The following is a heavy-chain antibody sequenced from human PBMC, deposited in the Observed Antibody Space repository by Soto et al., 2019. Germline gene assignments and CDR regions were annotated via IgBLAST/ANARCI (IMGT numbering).Heavy chain of an antibody. CDR3: ARKNRPGPDMLGDWYFDL. D-gene: IGHD3-16*01. Sequence: GGSLRLSCAASGFTFSSYDMHWVRQATGKGLEWVSAIGTAGDTYYPGSVKGRFTISRENAKNSLYLQMNSLRAGDTAVDYCARKNRPGPDMLGDWYFDLWGRGTLVTVSS. V-gene: IGHV3-13*01. J-gene: IGHJ2*01. CDR2: IGTAGDT. CDR1: GFTFSSYD.